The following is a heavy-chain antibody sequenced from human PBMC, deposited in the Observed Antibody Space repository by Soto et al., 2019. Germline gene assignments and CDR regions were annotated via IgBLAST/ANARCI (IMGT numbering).Heavy chain of an antibody. CDR2: IYYSGST. D-gene: IGHD1-1*01. V-gene: IGHV4-61*01. CDR3: ARRDDPGYFDY. Sequence: QVQLQESGPGLVKPSETLSLTCTVSGGSVSSGSYYWSWIRQPPGKGLEWIGYIYYSGSTNYNPSLKSRVTISVDTSKNQFSLKLSSVTAADTDVYYCARRDDPGYFDYWGQGTLVTVSS. J-gene: IGHJ4*02. CDR1: GGSVSSGSYY.